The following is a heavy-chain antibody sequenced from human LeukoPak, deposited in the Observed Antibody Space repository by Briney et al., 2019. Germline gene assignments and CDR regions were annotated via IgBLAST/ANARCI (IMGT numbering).Heavy chain of an antibody. V-gene: IGHV3-23*01. CDR3: AKYGTREFYDSSGYYSGAGGY. Sequence: GGSLRLSCATSGFTFGSYAVSWVRQAPGKGLEWVSAISGSGGSTYYADSVKGRFTISRDNSKNTLSLQMNSLRAEDTAVYYCAKYGTREFYDSSGYYSGAGGYWGQGTLVTVSS. CDR1: GFTFGSYA. CDR2: ISGSGGST. D-gene: IGHD3-22*01. J-gene: IGHJ4*02.